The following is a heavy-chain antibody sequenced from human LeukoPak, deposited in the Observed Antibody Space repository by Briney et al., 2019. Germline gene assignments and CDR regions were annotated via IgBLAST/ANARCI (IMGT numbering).Heavy chain of an antibody. J-gene: IGHJ6*03. CDR1: GFTFSSYW. CDR3: ARDSTSFSSSCYYYYRDV. D-gene: IGHD6-13*01. Sequence: GGSLRLSCAASGFTFSSYWMHWVRQAPGKGLVWVSRINSDGSSTSYADSVKGRFTISRDNAKNTLYLQMNSLRAEETAVYYCARDSTSFSSSCYYYYRDVWGKGTTVTIS. V-gene: IGHV3-74*01. CDR2: INSDGSST.